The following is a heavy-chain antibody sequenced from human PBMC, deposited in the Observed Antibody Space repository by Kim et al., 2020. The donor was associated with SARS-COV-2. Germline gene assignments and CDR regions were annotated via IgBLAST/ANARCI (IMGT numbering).Heavy chain of an antibody. J-gene: IGHJ2*01. Sequence: SETLSLTCTVSDYSITRGSYWGWIRQPPGKGLEWIGTISHSGSPYYNPSLKSRVTMSVDTSNKQFSLYLTSVTAADTAVFYCARFDPYLYFDLWGRGTLV. CDR2: ISHSGSP. CDR1: DYSITRGSY. V-gene: IGHV4-38-2*02. D-gene: IGHD3-9*01. CDR3: ARFDPYLYFDL.